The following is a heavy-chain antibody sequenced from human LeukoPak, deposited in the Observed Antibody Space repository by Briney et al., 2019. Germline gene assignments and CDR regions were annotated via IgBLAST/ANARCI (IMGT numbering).Heavy chain of an antibody. CDR1: GFTFSNYE. V-gene: IGHV3-48*03. J-gene: IGHJ4*02. CDR3: AREYESLDY. D-gene: IGHD2-8*01. CDR2: ISSRGDNI. Sequence: GGSLRLSCAASGFTFSNYEMTWVRQAPGKGLEWASYISSRGDNIYYADSVKGRFTISRDNAKNSLYLQMNSLRVDDTAVYYCAREYESLDYWGQGTLVTVSS.